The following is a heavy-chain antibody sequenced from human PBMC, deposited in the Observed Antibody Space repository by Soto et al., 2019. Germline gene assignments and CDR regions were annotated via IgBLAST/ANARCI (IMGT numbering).Heavy chain of an antibody. J-gene: IGHJ5*02. Sequence: GGSLRLSCAASGVTFSSYAMSGSRQAPGKGLEWVSAISGSGGSTYYADSVKGRFIISRDNSKNTLYLQMNSLRAEDTAVYYCANGQYYDFWSGLPNWFDPWGQGTLVTVSS. CDR2: ISGSGGST. V-gene: IGHV3-23*01. CDR1: GVTFSSYA. CDR3: ANGQYYDFWSGLPNWFDP. D-gene: IGHD3-3*01.